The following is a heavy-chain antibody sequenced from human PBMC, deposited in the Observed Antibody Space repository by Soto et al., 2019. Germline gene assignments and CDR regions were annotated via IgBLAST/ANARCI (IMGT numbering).Heavy chain of an antibody. V-gene: IGHV4-34*01. Sequence: SETLSLTCAVYGGSFSGYYWSWIRQPPGKGLEWIGEINHSGSTNYNPSLKSRVTISVDTSKNQFSLKLSSVTAADTAVYYCARRNSSSWYLDAFDIWGQGTMVT. CDR1: GGSFSGYY. CDR2: INHSGST. CDR3: ARRNSSSWYLDAFDI. D-gene: IGHD6-13*01. J-gene: IGHJ3*02.